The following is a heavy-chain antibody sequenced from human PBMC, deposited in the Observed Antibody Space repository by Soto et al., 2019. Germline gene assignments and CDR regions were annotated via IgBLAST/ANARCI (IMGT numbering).Heavy chain of an antibody. CDR3: ARDGLCFGELFPFDT. Sequence: TLSIPCTVSGDSIGSGGYYWSWIRQHPGKVLEWIGYIYYSGIAYYNPSLKSRVTMTTDTSTSTAYMELRSLRSDDTAVYYCARDGLCFGELFPFDTWGQGTLVTVPS. D-gene: IGHD3-10*01. CDR2: IYYSGIA. CDR1: GDSIGSGGYY. J-gene: IGHJ5*02. V-gene: IGHV4-31*03.